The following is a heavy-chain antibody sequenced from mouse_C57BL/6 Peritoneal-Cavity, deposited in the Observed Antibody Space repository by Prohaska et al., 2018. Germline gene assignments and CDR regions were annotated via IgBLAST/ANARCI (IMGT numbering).Heavy chain of an antibody. CDR3: ARSDITTVVADY. CDR2: INPSSGYT. V-gene: IGHV1-4*01. J-gene: IGHJ2*01. Sequence: MSCKASGYTFTSYTMHWVKQRPGQGLEWIGYINPSSGYTKYNQKFKDKATLTADKSSNTAYMQLSSRTSEDSAVYYCARSDITTVVADYWGQGTTLTVSS. D-gene: IGHD1-1*01. CDR1: GYTFTSYT.